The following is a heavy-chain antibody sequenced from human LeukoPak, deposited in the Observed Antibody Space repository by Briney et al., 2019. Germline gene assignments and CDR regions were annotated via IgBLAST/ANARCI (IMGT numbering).Heavy chain of an antibody. V-gene: IGHV3-11*01. CDR1: GFTLSDYY. Sequence: GGSPRLSCAASGFTLSDYYMTWIRQAPGKGLEWVSYVSNGGGNTIFYADSVKGRFTVFRDYAKNSLYLQMNSLRAEDTAVYYCARDKSNKGHDCWGQGTLVTVSP. CDR3: ARDKSNKGHDC. CDR2: VSNGGGNTI. J-gene: IGHJ4*02.